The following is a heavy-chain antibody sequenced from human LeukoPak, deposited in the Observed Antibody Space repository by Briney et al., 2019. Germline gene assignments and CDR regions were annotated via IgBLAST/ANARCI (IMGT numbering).Heavy chain of an antibody. D-gene: IGHD1-1*01. Sequence: GGSLRLSCSASGFTFSRYAMHWVRQAPGKGLEWVAVIWYDGTNKYYAGSVKGRFTISRDNSKNTLYLQMNSLRAEDTAVYYCAKDVTTGTLALDYWGQGTLVTVSS. CDR3: AKDVTTGTLALDY. CDR2: IWYDGTNK. CDR1: GFTFSRYA. V-gene: IGHV3-33*06. J-gene: IGHJ4*02.